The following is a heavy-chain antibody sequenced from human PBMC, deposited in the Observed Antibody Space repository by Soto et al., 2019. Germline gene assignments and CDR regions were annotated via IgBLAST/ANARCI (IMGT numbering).Heavy chain of an antibody. D-gene: IGHD5-12*01. V-gene: IGHV4-39*01. CDR1: GGSISSSSYY. CDR2: IYYSWSN. Sequence: QLQLQESRPGLVKPSETLSLTCTVSGGSISSSSYYWGWIRQPPGKGLEWLGSIYYSWSNYYNPSLKSRVTISVDTCKNQFSLKLSSVTAADTAVYYGACYGGYENFDYWVQGTLVTVSS. J-gene: IGHJ4*02. CDR3: ACYGGYENFDY.